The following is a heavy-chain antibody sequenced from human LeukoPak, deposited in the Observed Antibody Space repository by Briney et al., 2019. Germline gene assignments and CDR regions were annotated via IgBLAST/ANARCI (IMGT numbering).Heavy chain of an antibody. CDR3: ARVRGEGAYYFDY. Sequence: SETLSLTCTVSGGSISSGSYYWSWTRQPPGKGLEWIGYIYYSGSTNYNPSLKSRVTISVDTSKNQFSLKLSSVTAADTAVYYCARVRGEGAYYFDYWGQGTLVTVSS. D-gene: IGHD3-10*01. CDR1: GGSISSGSYY. V-gene: IGHV4-61*01. CDR2: IYYSGST. J-gene: IGHJ4*02.